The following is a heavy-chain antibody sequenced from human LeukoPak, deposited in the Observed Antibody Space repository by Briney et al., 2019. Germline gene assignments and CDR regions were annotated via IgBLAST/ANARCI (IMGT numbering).Heavy chain of an antibody. Sequence: GRSLRLSCAASGFTFHDYAMHWVRQAPGKGLEWVSGIGWNTGSIVYADSVKGRFTISRDNAKNSLYLQLNSLRVEDTALYYCAKDVVGGISVIPDAFDIWGQGTKVTVSS. CDR1: GFTFHDYA. CDR3: AKDVVGGISVIPDAFDI. CDR2: IGWNTGSI. J-gene: IGHJ3*02. D-gene: IGHD3-16*02. V-gene: IGHV3-9*01.